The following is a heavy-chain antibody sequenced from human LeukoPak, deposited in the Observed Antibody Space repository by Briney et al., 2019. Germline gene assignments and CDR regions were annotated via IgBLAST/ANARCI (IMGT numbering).Heavy chain of an antibody. CDR2: ISSSSSYI. CDR1: GFXFSSYS. V-gene: IGHV3-21*01. D-gene: IGHD2-15*01. J-gene: IGHJ5*02. CDR3: ARTYCSGGRCYPGWFDP. Sequence: PGGSLRLSCAASGFXFSSYSINWVRQAPGKGLEWVSSISSSSSYIYYADSVKGRFTISRDNAKNSLYLQMNSLRAEDMAVYYCARTYCSGGRCYPGWFDPWGQGTLVTVSP.